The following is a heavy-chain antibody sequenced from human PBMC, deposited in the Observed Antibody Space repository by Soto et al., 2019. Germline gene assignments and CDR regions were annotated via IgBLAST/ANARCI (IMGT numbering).Heavy chain of an antibody. D-gene: IGHD6-6*01. V-gene: IGHV3-49*04. CDR3: TRDRIIIAARFTWFDP. J-gene: IGHJ5*02. Sequence: GGSLRLSCTASGFTFGDYAMSWVRQAPGKGLEWVGFIRSKAYGGTTEYAASVKGRFTISRDDSKSIAYMQMNSLKNEDTAVYYCTRDRIIIAARFTWFDPWGQGALVTVSS. CDR2: IRSKAYGGTT. CDR1: GFTFGDYA.